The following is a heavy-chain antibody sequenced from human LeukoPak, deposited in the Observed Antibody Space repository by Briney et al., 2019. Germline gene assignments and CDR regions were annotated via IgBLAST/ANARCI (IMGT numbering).Heavy chain of an antibody. V-gene: IGHV1-2*02. CDR2: IDPNSGTT. Sequence: ASVKVSCKASGYTFTGYYMQWVRQAPGQGIEWMGWIDPNSGTTKYAQKFQGSVTMTRDTSIRTAYMELISLTSDDTAVYYCAKVGSSTIFGVGAFDLWGQGTLVTVSS. CDR3: AKVGSSTIFGVGAFDL. CDR1: GYTFTGYY. J-gene: IGHJ3*01. D-gene: IGHD3-3*01.